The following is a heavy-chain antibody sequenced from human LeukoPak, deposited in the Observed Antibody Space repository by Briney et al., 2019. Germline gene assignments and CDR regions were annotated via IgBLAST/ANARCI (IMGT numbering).Heavy chain of an antibody. V-gene: IGHV3-23*01. CDR2: ISGSGGST. Sequence: GGSLRLSCAASGFTFSSYAMSWVRQAPGKGLEWVSAISGSGGSTYYTDSVKGRFTISRDNSKNTLYLQMNSLRAEDTAVYYCAKSGYSSSWYWGFDYWGQGTLVTVSS. J-gene: IGHJ4*02. CDR1: GFTFSSYA. D-gene: IGHD6-13*01. CDR3: AKSGYSSSWYWGFDY.